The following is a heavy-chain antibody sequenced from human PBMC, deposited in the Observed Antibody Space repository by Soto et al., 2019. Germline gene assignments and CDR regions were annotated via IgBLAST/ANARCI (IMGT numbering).Heavy chain of an antibody. V-gene: IGHV4-34*01. CDR2: INHSGST. CDR1: GGSFSGYY. CDR3: ARVGTYYYGSGSYSRGWTYYYGMDV. D-gene: IGHD3-10*01. Sequence: PSETLSLTCAVYGGSFSGYYWSWIRQPPGKGLEWIGEINHSGSTNYNPSLKSRVTISVDTSKNQFSLKLSSVTAADTAVYYCARVGTYYYGSGSYSRGWTYYYGMDVWGQGTTVT. J-gene: IGHJ6*02.